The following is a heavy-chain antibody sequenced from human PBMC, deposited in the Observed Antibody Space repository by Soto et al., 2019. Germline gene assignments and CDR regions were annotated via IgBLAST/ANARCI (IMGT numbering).Heavy chain of an antibody. D-gene: IGHD3-10*01. J-gene: IGHJ4*02. CDR3: ARDPVVRGVIRD. Sequence: QVQLVQSGAEVKKPGSSVKVSCKASGGTFSKYPISWVRQAPGQGLEWMGGIIPIIGTPNYAQKFQGRVEITADESTSTAYMDLSSLRSDDTAVYFCARDPVVRGVIRDWSQGTLVTVSS. CDR2: IIPIIGTP. V-gene: IGHV1-69*01. CDR1: GGTFSKYP.